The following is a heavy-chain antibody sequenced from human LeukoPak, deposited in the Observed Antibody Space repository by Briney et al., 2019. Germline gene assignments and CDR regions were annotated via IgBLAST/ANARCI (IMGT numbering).Heavy chain of an antibody. V-gene: IGHV3-23*01. CDR1: GFTFSSYA. Sequence: GGSLRLSCAASGFTFSSYAMSWVRQAPGKGLEWVSAISGSGGSTYYADSVKGRFTISRDNSKNTLYLQMNSLRAEDTAVYYCSKVQNYYYYYMDVWGKGTTVTVSS. CDR3: SKVQNYYYYYMDV. J-gene: IGHJ6*03. CDR2: ISGSGGST.